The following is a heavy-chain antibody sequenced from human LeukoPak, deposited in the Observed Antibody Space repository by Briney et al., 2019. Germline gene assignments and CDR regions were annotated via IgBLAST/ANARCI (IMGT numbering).Heavy chain of an antibody. Sequence: GGSLRLSCAASGFTFSNYGMSWVRQAPGKGLEWVSAILSGYVTYYADSVKGRFAISRDSSTNPLYLQMDSLRAEDTAVYYCAKLQRSGGGTFDYWGQGTLVTVSS. CDR3: AKLQRSGGGTFDY. CDR1: GFTFSNYG. V-gene: IGHV3-23*01. CDR2: ILSGYVT. D-gene: IGHD4-23*01. J-gene: IGHJ4*02.